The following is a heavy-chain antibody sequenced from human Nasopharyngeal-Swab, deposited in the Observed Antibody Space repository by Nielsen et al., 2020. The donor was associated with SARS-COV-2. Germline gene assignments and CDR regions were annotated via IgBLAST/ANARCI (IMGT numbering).Heavy chain of an antibody. D-gene: IGHD2-15*01. CDR2: ISWDGGST. CDR1: GFTFDDYA. Sequence: GESLKISCAASGFTFDDYAMHWVRQAPGKGLEWVSLISWDGGSTYYADSVKGRFTISRDNSKNSLYLQMNSLRAEDTALYYCAKDAKHPLLGYYYYMDVWGKGTTVTVSS. J-gene: IGHJ6*03. CDR3: AKDAKHPLLGYYYYMDV. V-gene: IGHV3-43D*04.